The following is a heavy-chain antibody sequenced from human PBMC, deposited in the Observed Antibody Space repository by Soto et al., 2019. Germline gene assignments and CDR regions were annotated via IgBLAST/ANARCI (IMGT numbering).Heavy chain of an antibody. V-gene: IGHV1-46*03. D-gene: IGHD3-10*01. CDR3: SRVDPGETSPFDH. J-gene: IGHJ4*02. CDR2: INPFDGSR. Sequence: ASVKVSCKASGHIFTSYYIHWVRQAPGQGLEWMGWINPFDGSRMFAQSFQGRVTMTRDTSTSTVYMEVSNLRSEDTAVYYCSRVDPGETSPFDHWGQGTLVTVSS. CDR1: GHIFTSYY.